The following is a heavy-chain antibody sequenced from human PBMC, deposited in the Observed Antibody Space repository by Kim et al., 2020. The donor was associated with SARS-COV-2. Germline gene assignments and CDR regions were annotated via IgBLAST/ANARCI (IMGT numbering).Heavy chain of an antibody. J-gene: IGHJ6*02. Sequence: GGSLRLSCAASGFIFGGYSMNWVRQAPGKGLEWVSYIGAGGTPIYYADSVKGRFTISRDNAKDSLHLQMNRLRDGDTAVDYCARQDCSGGSCYYYYGVDVWGQGTTVTVSS. V-gene: IGHV3-48*02. CDR2: IGAGGTPI. CDR3: ARQDCSGGSCYYYYGVDV. CDR1: GFIFGGYS. D-gene: IGHD2-15*01.